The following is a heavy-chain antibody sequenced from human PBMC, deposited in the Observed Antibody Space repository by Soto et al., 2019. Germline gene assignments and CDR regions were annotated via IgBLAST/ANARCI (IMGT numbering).Heavy chain of an antibody. CDR2: IHYSGATP. D-gene: IGHD2-2*01. CDR1: GYTFTNYY. Sequence: ASVKVSCKASGYTFTNYYMHWVRQAPGQGLEWMGVIHYSGATPTYAQKFQGRVTMARDTSTSTVYVELSSLTSEDTAVYYCARGGPAWATIGSFDYWGQGTLLTVSS. J-gene: IGHJ4*02. CDR3: ARGGPAWATIGSFDY. V-gene: IGHV1-46*01.